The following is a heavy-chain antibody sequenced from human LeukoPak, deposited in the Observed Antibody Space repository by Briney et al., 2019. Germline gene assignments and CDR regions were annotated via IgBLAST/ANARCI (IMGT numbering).Heavy chain of an antibody. CDR1: GFTFSSYE. D-gene: IGHD6-19*01. CDR3: ARRSSGWYYYYYYMDV. CDR2: ISSSGSTI. J-gene: IGHJ6*03. V-gene: IGHV3-48*03. Sequence: GGSLRLSCAASGFTFSSYEMNWVRQAPGKGLEWVSYISSSGSTIYYADSVKGRFTISRDNAKNSLYLQMNSLRAEDTAVYYCARRSSGWYYYYYYMDVWGKGTTVTISS.